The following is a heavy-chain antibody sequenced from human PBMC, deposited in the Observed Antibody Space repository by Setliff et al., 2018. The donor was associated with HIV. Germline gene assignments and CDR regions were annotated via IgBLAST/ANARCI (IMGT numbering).Heavy chain of an antibody. CDR2: IRYDGSNK. CDR1: GFTFSSYG. CDR3: AKDRHSSSWYLYYMDV. Sequence: PGESLKISCAASGFTFSSYGMHWVRQAPGKGLEWVAFIRYDGSNKYYADSVKGRFTISRDNSKNTLYLQMNSLRAEDTAVYYCAKDRHSSSWYLYYMDVWGKGTTVTVSS. D-gene: IGHD6-13*01. V-gene: IGHV3-30*02. J-gene: IGHJ6*03.